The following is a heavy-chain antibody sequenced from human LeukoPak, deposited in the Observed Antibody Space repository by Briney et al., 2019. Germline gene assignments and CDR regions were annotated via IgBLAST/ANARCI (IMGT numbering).Heavy chain of an antibody. J-gene: IGHJ4*02. CDR1: EFSFSAAW. CDR2: IKQDGSEK. CDR3: ARGPHYNILTGHYMGYFDY. D-gene: IGHD3-9*01. Sequence: PGGSLRLSCAVSEFSFSAAWMSWVRQAPGRGLEWVANIKQDGSEKNYVDSVKGRFTISRDNAKNSLLLQMNSLRAEDTAVYYCARGPHYNILTGHYMGYFDYWVQGTLVTVSS. V-gene: IGHV3-7*01.